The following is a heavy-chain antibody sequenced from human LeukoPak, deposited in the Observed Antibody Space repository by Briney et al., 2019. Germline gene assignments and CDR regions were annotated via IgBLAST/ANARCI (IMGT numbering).Heavy chain of an antibody. CDR2: IYYSGST. CDR3: ARVHYYDSSGYYHYAFDI. V-gene: IGHV4-38-2*02. CDR1: GYSISSGYY. Sequence: SETLSLTCTVSGYSISSGYYWGWIRQPPGKGLEWIGYIYYSGSTYYNPSLKSRVTISVDTSKNQFSLKLSSVTAADTAVYYCARVHYYDSSGYYHYAFDIWGQGTMVTVSS. D-gene: IGHD3-22*01. J-gene: IGHJ3*02.